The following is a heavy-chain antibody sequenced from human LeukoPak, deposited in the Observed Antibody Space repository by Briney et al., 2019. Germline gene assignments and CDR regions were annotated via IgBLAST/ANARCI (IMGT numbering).Heavy chain of an antibody. CDR2: IYKTGST. Sequence: SETLSLTCTVSGGSITSGGYYWTWIRQRPGKGLEWIGYIYKTGSTYYNPSLKSRVTMSVDTSRNQFSLKLNSVTAADTAVYYCARDVLRWGQGTLVTVSS. J-gene: IGHJ4*02. CDR1: GGSITSGGYY. V-gene: IGHV4-31*03. CDR3: ARDVLR.